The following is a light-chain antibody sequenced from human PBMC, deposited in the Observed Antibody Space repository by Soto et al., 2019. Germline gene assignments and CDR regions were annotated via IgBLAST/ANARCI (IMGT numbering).Light chain of an antibody. CDR3: QQYTVWPQT. CDR1: QSVSSN. J-gene: IGKJ1*01. CDR2: RVS. V-gene: IGKV3-15*01. Sequence: EIVMTQSRGTLLVSLGDRVTLSCRASQSVSSNLAWYQQRPGQAPRLLIYRVSSRDTDIPARFSGSGSGTEFTLTISSLQTEDFGVYYCQQYTVWPQTFGQGTKVDIK.